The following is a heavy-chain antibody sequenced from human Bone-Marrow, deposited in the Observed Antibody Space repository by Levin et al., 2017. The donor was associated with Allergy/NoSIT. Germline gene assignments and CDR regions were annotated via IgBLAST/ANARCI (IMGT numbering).Heavy chain of an antibody. D-gene: IGHD5-24*01. CDR1: GGTIHNRDYY. CDR3: AAAPYGDNCFKELRFDP. Sequence: SETLSLTCTVSGGTIHNRDYYWTWIRQSPGMGLEWIGYVYFTGYTYYSPSLKSRLTISIDTSMNQFSLRLNSVTAADTAVYFCAAAPYGDNCFKELRFDPWGQGTLVTVSS. CDR2: VYFTGYT. J-gene: IGHJ5*02. V-gene: IGHV4-30-4*01.